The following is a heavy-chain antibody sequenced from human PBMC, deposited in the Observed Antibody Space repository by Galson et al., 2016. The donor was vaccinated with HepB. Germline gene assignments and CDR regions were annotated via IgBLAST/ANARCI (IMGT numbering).Heavy chain of an antibody. D-gene: IGHD2-21*02. CDR1: GFTFSSYG. Sequence: SLRLSCAASGFTFSSYGMHWVRQAPGKGLEWVAILWYDGTHKYCADSVKGRFTVSRDNSKNTLYLQMNSLRAEDTAVYYCARDRFPRVTRGRNWFDPWGQGTLVTVSS. J-gene: IGHJ5*02. CDR3: ARDRFPRVTRGRNWFDP. CDR2: LWYDGTHK. V-gene: IGHV3-33*01.